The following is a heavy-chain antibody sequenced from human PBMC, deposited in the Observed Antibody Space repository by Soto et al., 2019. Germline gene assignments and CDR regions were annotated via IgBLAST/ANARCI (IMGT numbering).Heavy chain of an antibody. CDR2: IYYSGST. CDR3: ARQSSAGGGGMDV. CDR1: GGSISSSSYY. V-gene: IGHV4-39*01. D-gene: IGHD6-25*01. Sequence: PSETLSLPCTVSGGSISSSSYYWGWIRQPPGMGLEWIGSIYYSGSTYYNPSLKSRVTISVDTSKNQFSLKLSSVTAADTAVYYCARQSSAGGGGMDVWGQGTTVTVSS. J-gene: IGHJ6*02.